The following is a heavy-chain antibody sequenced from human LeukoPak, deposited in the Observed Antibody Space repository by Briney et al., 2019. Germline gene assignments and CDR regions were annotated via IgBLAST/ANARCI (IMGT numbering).Heavy chain of an antibody. Sequence: GGSLRLSCAASGFTFSSYAMNWVRQAPGKGLEWVSSISGRSADIYYADSVKGRFTISRDNAKNSVFLQMNNLRVEDTAVYYCARVLHRRNYDSSVYYGYWGQGTPGHRLL. CDR3: ARVLHRRNYDSSVYYGY. D-gene: IGHD3-22*01. V-gene: IGHV3-21*06. J-gene: IGHJ4*02. CDR1: GFTFSSYA. CDR2: ISGRSADI.